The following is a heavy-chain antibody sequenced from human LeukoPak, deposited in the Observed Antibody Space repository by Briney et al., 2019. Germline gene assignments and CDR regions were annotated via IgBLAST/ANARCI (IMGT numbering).Heavy chain of an antibody. V-gene: IGHV4-34*01. J-gene: IGHJ4*02. CDR3: ARRSNYYDSSGYYTYFDY. CDR1: GGSFSGYY. CDR2: INHSGST. Sequence: SETLSLTCAVYGGSFSGYYWSWIRQPPGKGLEWIGEINHSGSTNYNPSLKSRVTISVDTSKNQFSLKLSSVTAADTAVYYCARRSNYYDSSGYYTYFDYWGQGTLVTVSS. D-gene: IGHD3-22*01.